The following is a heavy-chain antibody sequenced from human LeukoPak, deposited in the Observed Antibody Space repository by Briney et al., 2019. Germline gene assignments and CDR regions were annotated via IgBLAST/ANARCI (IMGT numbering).Heavy chain of an antibody. Sequence: GGSLRLSCAVSGFTFGSRWMHWVRQAPGKGLEWVALIKDDGSTTNYADSVKGRFTASRDDAKNTVYLQMSSLTAEDTAVYYCHPLAYVSNWGQGTLVTVSS. CDR1: GFTFGSRW. V-gene: IGHV3-74*01. J-gene: IGHJ4*02. CDR2: IKDDGSTT. D-gene: IGHD2-8*01. CDR3: HPLAYVSN.